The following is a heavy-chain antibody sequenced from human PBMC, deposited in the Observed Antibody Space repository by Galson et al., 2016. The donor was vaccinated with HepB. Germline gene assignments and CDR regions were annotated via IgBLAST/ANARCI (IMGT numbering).Heavy chain of an antibody. Sequence: SVKVSCKAPEGNLRNYALGWVRQAPGQGPEWLGSLMHIFGTSDYEQKLSRTFQGRISITADESTSTVFLELSDLTSDDTAIYYCARVWRPVLSGYRYAFHIWGQGTAVIVSS. CDR1: EGNLRNYA. CDR2: LMHIFGTS. V-gene: IGHV1-69*13. J-gene: IGHJ3*02. CDR3: ARVWRPVLSGYRYAFHI. D-gene: IGHD3-3*01.